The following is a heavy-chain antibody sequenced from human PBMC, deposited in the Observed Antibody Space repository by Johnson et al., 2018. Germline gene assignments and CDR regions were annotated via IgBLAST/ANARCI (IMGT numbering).Heavy chain of an antibody. Sequence: VQLLESGGGLVKPGGSXRLSCAASGFTFSNAWMSWVRQAPGKGLEWVGRIKSKTDGGTTDYAAPVKGRFTISRDDSKNTLYLQMNSLKTEDTAVYYCTTDHGATFYYYYGMDVWGQGTTVTVSS. CDR3: TTDHGATFYYYYGMDV. CDR2: IKSKTDGGTT. J-gene: IGHJ6*02. V-gene: IGHV3-15*01. D-gene: IGHD5-12*01. CDR1: GFTFSNAW.